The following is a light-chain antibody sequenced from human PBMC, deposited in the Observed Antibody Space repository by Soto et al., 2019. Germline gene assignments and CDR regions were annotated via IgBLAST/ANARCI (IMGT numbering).Light chain of an antibody. CDR2: EVS. V-gene: IGLV2-14*01. CDR1: SNDVGGYKY. J-gene: IGLJ1*01. CDR3: ASYTSSNTHV. Sequence: QSALTQPASVSGSPGQSITISCTGTSNDVGGYKYVSWHQQHPGKAPKFMIYEVSNRPSGVSNRFSGSKSGNTASLTISGLQAEDEADYYCASYTSSNTHVFGTGTKVTVL.